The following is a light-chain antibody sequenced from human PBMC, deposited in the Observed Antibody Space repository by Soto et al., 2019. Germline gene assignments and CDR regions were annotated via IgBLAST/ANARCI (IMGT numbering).Light chain of an antibody. V-gene: IGKV1-27*01. CDR3: QQYYVAPGT. J-gene: IGKJ1*01. Sequence: DIQMTQSSSSLSASVGDRVIISCRASQGISHHLAWYQQKPGKVPKLLIYAASTLQSGVPSRFSGGGSGTDFTLTINSLQPEDAATFYCQQYYVAPGTFGPGTTVEIK. CDR2: AAS. CDR1: QGISHH.